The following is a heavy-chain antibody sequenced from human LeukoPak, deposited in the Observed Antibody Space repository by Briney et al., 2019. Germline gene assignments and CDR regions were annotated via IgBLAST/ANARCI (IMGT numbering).Heavy chain of an antibody. CDR3: ARTYYYGSGSYYSSKSYYFDY. D-gene: IGHD3-10*01. CDR2: IIPIFGTA. J-gene: IGHJ4*02. CDR1: GGTFSSYA. Sequence: GSSVKVSCKASGGTFSSYAISWVRQAPGQGLEWMGGIIPIFGTANYAQKFQGRATITTDESTSTAYMELSSLRSEDTAVYYCARTYYYGSGSYYSSKSYYFDYWGQGTLVTVSS. V-gene: IGHV1-69*05.